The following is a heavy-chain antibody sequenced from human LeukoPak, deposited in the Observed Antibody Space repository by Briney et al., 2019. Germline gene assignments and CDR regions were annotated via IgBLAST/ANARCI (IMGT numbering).Heavy chain of an antibody. CDR3: ARRYNWNDRWD. CDR1: GGSISSGGYF. Sequence: SETLSLTCTVSGGSISSGGYFWSWIRQNPGKGLEWIGSIYYSGSTYYNPSLKSRLTISLDTSKNQFSLRLSSVTAADTAFYYCARRYNWNDRWDWGQGTLVTVSP. J-gene: IGHJ4*02. CDR2: IYYSGST. D-gene: IGHD1-1*01. V-gene: IGHV4-39*07.